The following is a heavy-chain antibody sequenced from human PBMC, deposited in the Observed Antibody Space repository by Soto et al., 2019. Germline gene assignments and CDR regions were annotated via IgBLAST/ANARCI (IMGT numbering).Heavy chain of an antibody. Sequence: EVQLVESGGGLVQPGGSLRLSCAASGFTVGSNYMFWVRQAPWKGLEWVSTIYSGGGTYYADSVKGRFTISRDNPKNTLYLQMNSLRAEDTAVYYCAGGNSNGYFDYWGQGTLVTVSS. CDR1: GFTVGSNY. V-gene: IGHV3-66*01. CDR3: AGGNSNGYFDY. D-gene: IGHD5-18*01. CDR2: IYSGGGT. J-gene: IGHJ4*02.